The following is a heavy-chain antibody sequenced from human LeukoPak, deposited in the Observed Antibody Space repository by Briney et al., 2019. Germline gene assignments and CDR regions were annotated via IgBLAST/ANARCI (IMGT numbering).Heavy chain of an antibody. CDR2: IYTSGST. CDR3: ASSENDYGGNS. J-gene: IGHJ5*01. Sequence: SQTLSLTCTVSGGSISSGSYYWSWIRQPAGKGLEWIGRIYTSGSTNYNPSLKSRVTISVDTSKNQFSLKLSSVTAADTAVYYCASSENDYGGNSRGQGTLVTVSS. V-gene: IGHV4-61*02. CDR1: GGSISSGSYY. D-gene: IGHD4-23*01.